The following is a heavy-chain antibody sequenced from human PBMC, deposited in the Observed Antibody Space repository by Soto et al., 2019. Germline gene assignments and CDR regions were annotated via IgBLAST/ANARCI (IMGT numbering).Heavy chain of an antibody. CDR1: GGTFSSYA. V-gene: IGHV1-69*13. CDR3: AREGGAAEVGWFDP. CDR2: IIPIFGTA. Sequence: VASVKVSCKASGGTFSSYAISWVRQAPGQGLEWMGGIIPIFGTANYAQKFQGRVTITADESTSTAYMELSSLRSEDTAVYYCAREGGAAEVGWFDPWGQGTMVTVYS. J-gene: IGHJ5*02. D-gene: IGHD1-26*01.